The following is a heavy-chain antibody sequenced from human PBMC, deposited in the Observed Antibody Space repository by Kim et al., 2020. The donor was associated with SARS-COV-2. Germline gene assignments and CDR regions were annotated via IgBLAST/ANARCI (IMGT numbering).Heavy chain of an antibody. V-gene: IGHV4-39*01. CDR2: IYYSGST. CDR1: GGSISSSSYY. J-gene: IGHJ4*02. CDR3: ARQGAATPDRYFDY. Sequence: SETLSLTCTVSGGSISSSSYYWGWIRQPPGKGLEWIGSIYYSGSTYYNPSLKSRVTISVDTSKNQFSLKLSSVTAADTAVYYCARQGAATPDRYFDYWGQGTLVTVSS. D-gene: IGHD2-15*01.